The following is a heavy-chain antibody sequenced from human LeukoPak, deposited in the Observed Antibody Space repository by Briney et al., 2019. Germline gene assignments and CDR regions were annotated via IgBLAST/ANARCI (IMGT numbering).Heavy chain of an antibody. CDR2: FDPEDSET. CDR1: GSTLTAFS. CDR3: ATLDCYSESDY. J-gene: IGHJ4*02. Sequence: ASVKVSCKVSGSTLTAFSVHWVRQAPGKGLEWMAGFDPEDSETLYAQRFQGRLTMTEDTSTNTVYMELRSLRSEDTTVGYCATLDCYSESDYWGQGTTVTVSP. D-gene: IGHD2-15*01. V-gene: IGHV1-24*01.